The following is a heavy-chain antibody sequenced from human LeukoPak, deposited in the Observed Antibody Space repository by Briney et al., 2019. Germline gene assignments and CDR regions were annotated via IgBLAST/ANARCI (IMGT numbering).Heavy chain of an antibody. D-gene: IGHD5-18*01. J-gene: IGHJ2*01. CDR3: ARENGGYSWYFDL. V-gene: IGHV3-66*01. CDR2: IYSGGST. Sequence: PGGSLRLSFAASGFTVSTNYMSWVRQAPGKGLEWVSVIYSGGSTYYADSVKGRFTISRDNSQNTLYLQMNSLRAEDTAVYYCARENGGYSWYFDLWGRGTLVTVSS. CDR1: GFTVSTNY.